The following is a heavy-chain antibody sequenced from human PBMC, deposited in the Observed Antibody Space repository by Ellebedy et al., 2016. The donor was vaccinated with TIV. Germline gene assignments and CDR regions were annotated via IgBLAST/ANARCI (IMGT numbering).Heavy chain of an antibody. Sequence: GESLKISCEGSGYSFTSYWIVWVRQMPGKGLEWMGIIYPGDSDTRYSPSFQGQVTISADKSISTAYLQWSSLKASDTAMYYCARRGEYSGYVGSEYYFDYWGQGTLVTVSS. CDR3: ARRGEYSGYVGSEYYFDY. D-gene: IGHD5-12*01. V-gene: IGHV5-51*01. CDR1: GYSFTSYW. CDR2: IYPGDSDT. J-gene: IGHJ4*02.